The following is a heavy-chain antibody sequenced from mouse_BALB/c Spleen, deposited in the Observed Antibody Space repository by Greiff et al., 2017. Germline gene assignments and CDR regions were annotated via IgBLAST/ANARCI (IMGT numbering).Heavy chain of an antibody. J-gene: IGHJ4*01. CDR2: ISNLAYSI. V-gene: IGHV5-15*02. D-gene: IGHD1-3*01. CDR3: ARDGKVPAMDY. Sequence: EVQLVESGGGLVQPGGSRKLSCAASGFTFSDYGMAWVRQAPGKGPEWVAFISNLAYSIYYADTVTGRFTISRENAKNTLYLEMSSLRSEDTAMYYCARDGKVPAMDYWGQGTSVTVSS. CDR1: GFTFSDYG.